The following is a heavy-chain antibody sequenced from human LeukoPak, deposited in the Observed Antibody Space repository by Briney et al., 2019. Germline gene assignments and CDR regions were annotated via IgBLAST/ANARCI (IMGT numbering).Heavy chain of an antibody. CDR1: GGSISSSSYY. V-gene: IGHV4-39*01. J-gene: IGHJ4*02. CDR3: ARHFGVYSGSLQYYFDY. Sequence: TSETLSLTCTVSGGSISSSSYYRGWIRQPPGKGLEWIGSIYYSGSTYYNPSLKSRVTISVDTSKNQFSLKLSSVTAADTAVYYCARHFGVYSGSLQYYFDYWGQGTLVTVSS. CDR2: IYYSGST. D-gene: IGHD1-26*01.